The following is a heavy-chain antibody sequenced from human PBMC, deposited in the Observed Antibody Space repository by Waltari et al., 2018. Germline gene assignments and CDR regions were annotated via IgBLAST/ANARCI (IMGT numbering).Heavy chain of an antibody. CDR3: ARDRGRGLYLDS. D-gene: IGHD1-26*01. Sequence: QMQLQQSGPGLVKPSESLSLTCPVSGDSMRGDDFWNWVRQSPGKGLEWIGQIHRSGRTNYNPSLASRVTLSIDTSKKQFALKVTSPTAADTAMYYCARDRGRGLYLDSWGQGTLVSVSP. CDR2: IHRSGRT. CDR1: GDSMRGDDF. J-gene: IGHJ4*02. V-gene: IGHV4-4*02.